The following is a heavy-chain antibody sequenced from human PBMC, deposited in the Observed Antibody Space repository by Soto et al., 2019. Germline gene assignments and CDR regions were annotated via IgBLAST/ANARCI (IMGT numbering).Heavy chain of an antibody. V-gene: IGHV1-8*01. CDR3: ARGSIVVVPADY. CDR2: MNPNSGNT. CDR1: GYTFTSYD. J-gene: IGHJ4*02. Sequence: ASVKVSCKASGYTFTSYDINWVRQATGQGLEWMGWMNPNSGNTGYAQKFQGRGTMTRNTSISTAYMELSSLRSEDTAVYYCARGSIVVVPADYWGQGTLVTVSS. D-gene: IGHD2-2*01.